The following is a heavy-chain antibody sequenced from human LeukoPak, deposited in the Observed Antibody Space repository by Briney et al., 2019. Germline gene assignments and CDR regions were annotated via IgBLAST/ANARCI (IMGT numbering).Heavy chain of an antibody. V-gene: IGHV5-51*01. J-gene: IGHJ4*02. CDR2: IYPGDSDT. CDR3: ARLVSAVDY. CDR1: GYLFTSYW. D-gene: IGHD1-14*01. Sequence: NRGESLKISCKGSGYLFTSYWSGWVRQVPGKGLEWMGIIYPGDSDTRYSPSFQGQVTISADKSISTAYLQWSSLKASDTAMYYCARLVSAVDYWGQGTLVTVSS.